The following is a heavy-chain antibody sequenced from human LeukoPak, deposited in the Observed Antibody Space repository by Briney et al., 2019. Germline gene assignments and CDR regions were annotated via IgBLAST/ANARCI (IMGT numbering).Heavy chain of an antibody. CDR1: GYTFTSYG. J-gene: IGHJ4*02. CDR2: ISAYNGNT. CDR3: AREVEYYGSGSYFGY. V-gene: IGHV1-18*01. Sequence: GASVKVSCKASGYTFTSYGISWVRQAPGQGLEWMGWISAYNGNTNYAQKLRGRVTMTTDTSTSTAYMELRSLRSDDTAVYYCAREVEYYGSGSYFGYWGQGTLVTVSS. D-gene: IGHD3-10*01.